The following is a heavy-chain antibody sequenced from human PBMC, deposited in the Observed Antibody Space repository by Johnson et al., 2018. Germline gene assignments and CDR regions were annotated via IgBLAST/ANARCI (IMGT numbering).Heavy chain of an antibody. CDR2: MNPNSGNT. CDR1: GYTFTIYD. Sequence: QVQLVQSGAEVKKPGASVKVSCKASGYTFTIYDINWVRQATGQGLEWMGWMNPNSGNTGYAQKFHGRVTMTRNTSISTAYMELSRLRSEDTAVYYCERVRVGATTGQDFQHWGQGTLVTVSS. D-gene: IGHD1-26*01. J-gene: IGHJ1*01. V-gene: IGHV1-8*01. CDR3: ERVRVGATTGQDFQH.